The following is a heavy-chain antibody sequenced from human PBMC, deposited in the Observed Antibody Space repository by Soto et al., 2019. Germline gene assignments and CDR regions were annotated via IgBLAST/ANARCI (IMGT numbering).Heavy chain of an antibody. D-gene: IGHD2-2*01. CDR2: IGSKTSSYAT. CDR1: GFTFSGSA. V-gene: IGHV3-73*02. Sequence: EVQLVESGGGLVQPGGSLKLSCAASGFTFSGSAVHWVRQASGKGLEWVGRIGSKTSSYATSYAASVRGRFTFSRDXXNNTASLQMHSLKTEDTAVYYCTRPTFGSTSCFDPWGQGTLVTVSS. J-gene: IGHJ5*02. CDR3: TRPTFGSTSCFDP.